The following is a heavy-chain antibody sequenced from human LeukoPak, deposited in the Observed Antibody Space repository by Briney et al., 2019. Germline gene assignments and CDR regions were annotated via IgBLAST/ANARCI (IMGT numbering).Heavy chain of an antibody. V-gene: IGHV1-69*02. CDR2: IIPILGIA. CDR1: GGTFSSYT. Sequence: SVKVSCKASGGTFSSYTISWVRQAPGQGLEWMGRIIPILGIANYAQKFQGRVTITADKSTSTAYMELSSLRSEDTAVYYCARKGGTYYYDSSGFDPWGQGTLVTVSS. D-gene: IGHD3-22*01. J-gene: IGHJ5*02. CDR3: ARKGGTYYYDSSGFDP.